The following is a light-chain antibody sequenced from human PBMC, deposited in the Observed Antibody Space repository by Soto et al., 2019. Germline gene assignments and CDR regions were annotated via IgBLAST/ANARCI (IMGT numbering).Light chain of an antibody. CDR3: SSYTSSTTLV. CDR2: EVS. CDR1: SSDVGGYNF. V-gene: IGLV2-14*01. J-gene: IGLJ2*01. Sequence: QSALTQPASVSGSPGQSITISCAGTSSDVGGYNFVSWYQQHPGKAPKLMIFEVSNRPSGVSNRFSASKSGNTASLTISGLQAEDEAHYYCSSYTSSTTLVFGGGTKLTVL.